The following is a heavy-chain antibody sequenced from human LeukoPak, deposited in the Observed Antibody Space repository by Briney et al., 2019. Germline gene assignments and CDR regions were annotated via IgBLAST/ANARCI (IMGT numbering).Heavy chain of an antibody. J-gene: IGHJ4*02. Sequence: SETLSLTCAVYGGSFSGYYWSWIRQPAGKGLEWIGRIYTSGSTNYNPSLKSRVTMSVDTSKNQFSLKLSSVTAADTAVYYCARSRQGGPDYWGQGTLVTVSS. D-gene: IGHD3-16*01. V-gene: IGHV4-59*10. CDR2: IYTSGST. CDR1: GGSFSGYY. CDR3: ARSRQGGPDY.